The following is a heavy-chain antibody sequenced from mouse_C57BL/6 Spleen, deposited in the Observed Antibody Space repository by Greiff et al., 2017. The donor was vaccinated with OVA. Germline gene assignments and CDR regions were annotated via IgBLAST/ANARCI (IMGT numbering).Heavy chain of an antibody. Sequence: EVQRVESGGGLVKPGGSLKLSCAASGFTFSDYGMHWVRQAPEKGLEWVAYISSGSSTIYYADKVKGRFTISRDNAKNTLFLQLTSLRSEDSAMYYCARPMVTASPGWKEYWGQGASVTVSS. CDR3: ARPMVTASPGWKEY. CDR2: ISSGSSTI. J-gene: IGHJ4*01. D-gene: IGHD2-2*01. CDR1: GFTFSDYG. V-gene: IGHV5-17*01.